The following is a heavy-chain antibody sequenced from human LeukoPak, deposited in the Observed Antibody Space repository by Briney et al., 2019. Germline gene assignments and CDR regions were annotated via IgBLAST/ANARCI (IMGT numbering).Heavy chain of an antibody. J-gene: IGHJ4*02. CDR1: GGSISSYY. CDR3: ARGRRPSGKTYYFDY. V-gene: IGHV4-59*12. D-gene: IGHD2-15*01. Sequence: SETLSLTCTVSGGSISSYYWSWIRQPPGKGLEWIGYIYYSGSTNYNPSLKSRVTISVDTSKNQFSLKLSSVTAADTAVYYCARGRRPSGKTYYFDYWGQGTLVTVSS. CDR2: IYYSGST.